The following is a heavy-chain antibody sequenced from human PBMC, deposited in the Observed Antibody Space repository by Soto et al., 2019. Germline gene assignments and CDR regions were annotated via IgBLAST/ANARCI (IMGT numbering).Heavy chain of an antibody. CDR2: INHSGST. CDR3: ARGYFRYYGSGSYSNNWFDP. J-gene: IGHJ5*02. D-gene: IGHD3-10*01. V-gene: IGHV4-34*01. Sequence: PSETLSLTCAVYGGSFSGYYWSWIRQPPGKGLEWIGEINHSGSTNYNPSLKSRVTISVDTSKNQFSLKLSSVTAADTAVYYCARGYFRYYGSGSYSNNWFDPCGKATLVTVSS. CDR1: GGSFSGYY.